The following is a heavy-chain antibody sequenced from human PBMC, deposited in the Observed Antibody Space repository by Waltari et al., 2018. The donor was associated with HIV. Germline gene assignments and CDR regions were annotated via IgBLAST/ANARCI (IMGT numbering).Heavy chain of an antibody. V-gene: IGHV4-34*01. CDR1: GGSFSGYY. D-gene: IGHD5-12*01. CDR2: INHSGST. Sequence: QVQLQQWGAGLLKPSETLSLPCGVYGGSFSGYYWIWIRQPPGKGLEWIGEINHSGSTNYNPSLKSRVTISVDTSKNQFSLKLSSVTAADTAVYYCARGRVDRSFDYWGQGTLVTVSS. J-gene: IGHJ4*02. CDR3: ARGRVDRSFDY.